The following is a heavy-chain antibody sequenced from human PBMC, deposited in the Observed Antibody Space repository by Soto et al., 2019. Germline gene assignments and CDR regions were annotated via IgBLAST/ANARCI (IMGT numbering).Heavy chain of an antibody. Sequence: PGGSLRLSCAASGFTFSSYAMSWVRQAPGKGLEWVSAISGSGGSTYYADSVKGRFTISRDNSKNTLYLQMNSLRAEDTAVYYCAKSYYYGSGSYLSTENYYYYGMDVWGHGTTVTVSS. V-gene: IGHV3-23*01. CDR3: AKSYYYGSGSYLSTENYYYYGMDV. J-gene: IGHJ6*02. CDR1: GFTFSSYA. D-gene: IGHD3-10*01. CDR2: ISGSGGST.